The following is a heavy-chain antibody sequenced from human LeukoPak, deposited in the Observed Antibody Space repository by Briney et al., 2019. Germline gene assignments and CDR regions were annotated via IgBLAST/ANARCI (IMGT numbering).Heavy chain of an antibody. CDR2: ISGSGANT. V-gene: IGHV3-23*01. D-gene: IGHD3-22*01. Sequence: GGSLRLSCAASGFAFRDYAMSWVRQAPGKGLEWVSVISGSGANTHYADSVKGRFTISRDNYKNTVSLQMNSLMAEDTAVYYCATDYFDRSGDYTVDYWGQGTQVTVSS. J-gene: IGHJ4*02. CDR1: GFAFRDYA. CDR3: ATDYFDRSGDYTVDY.